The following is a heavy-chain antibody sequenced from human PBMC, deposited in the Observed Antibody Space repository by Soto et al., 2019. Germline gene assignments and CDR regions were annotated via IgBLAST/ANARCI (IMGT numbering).Heavy chain of an antibody. J-gene: IGHJ2*01. CDR2: IIPIFGTA. CDR3: ARGNHRWLQLWYFDL. V-gene: IGHV1-69*12. D-gene: IGHD5-12*01. Sequence: QAQLVQCGAEVKKPGSSVTVTCKASGGTCSSYTISWVRQAPGQGLEWMGGIIPIFGTANYAQKFQGRVTITADESTSTAYMELSSLRSEDMAVYYCARGNHRWLQLWYFDLWGRGTLVTVSS. CDR1: GGTCSSYT.